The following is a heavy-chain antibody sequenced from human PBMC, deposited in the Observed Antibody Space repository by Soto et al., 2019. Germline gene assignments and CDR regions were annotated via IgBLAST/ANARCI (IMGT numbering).Heavy chain of an antibody. D-gene: IGHD2-2*01. Sequence: QVQLVESGGGLVKPGGSLRLSCAASGFTFSDYYMSWIRQAPGKGREGVSYISSSGSTIYYADSVKGRFTISRDNAKNSLYLQMNSLRAEDTAVYYCASPVPAAKFVGAFDIWGQGTMVTVSS. V-gene: IGHV3-11*01. J-gene: IGHJ3*02. CDR1: GFTFSDYY. CDR2: ISSSGSTI. CDR3: ASPVPAAKFVGAFDI.